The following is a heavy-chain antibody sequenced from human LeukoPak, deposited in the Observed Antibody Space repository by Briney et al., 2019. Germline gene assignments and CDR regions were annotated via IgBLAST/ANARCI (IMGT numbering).Heavy chain of an antibody. D-gene: IGHD2-15*01. J-gene: IGHJ5*02. CDR3: ARGDIVVVVAAGTNWFDP. V-gene: IGHV4-38-2*02. Sequence: PSETLSLTCTVSGGSISSYYWSWIRQPPGKGLEWIGSIYHSGSTYYNPSLKSRVTISVDTSKNQFSLKLSSVTAADTAVYYCARGDIVVVVAAGTNWFDPWGQGTLVTVSS. CDR1: GGSISSYY. CDR2: IYHSGST.